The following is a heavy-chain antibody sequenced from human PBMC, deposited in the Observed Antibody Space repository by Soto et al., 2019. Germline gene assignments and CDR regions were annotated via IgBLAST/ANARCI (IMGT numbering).Heavy chain of an antibody. CDR3: ARELELRKGDAFDI. CDR2: INPNSGGT. J-gene: IGHJ3*02. D-gene: IGHD1-7*01. CDR1: GYTFTGYY. V-gene: IGHV1-2*04. Sequence: ASVKVSCKASGYTFTGYYMHWVRQAPGQGLEWMGWINPNSGGTNYAQKFQGWVTMTRDTSISTAYMELSRLRSDDTAVYYCARELELRKGDAFDIWGQGTMVTVS.